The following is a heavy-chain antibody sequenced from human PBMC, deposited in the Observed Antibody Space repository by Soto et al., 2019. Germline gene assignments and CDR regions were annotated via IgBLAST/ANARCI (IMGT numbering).Heavy chain of an antibody. D-gene: IGHD4-17*01. CDR1: GFSFSNYW. CDR2: IKEDGSEK. V-gene: IGHV3-7*05. J-gene: IGHJ4*02. CDR3: AREDTVTTSFDN. Sequence: EVQLVESGGGLVQPGGSLRLFCAASGFSFSNYWMSWVRQAPGKGLEWVANIKEDGSEKYYVDSVKGRFTIYRDNAKKSLYLQLNGLRVEDTAVYYCAREDTVTTSFDNWGQGTLVTVSS.